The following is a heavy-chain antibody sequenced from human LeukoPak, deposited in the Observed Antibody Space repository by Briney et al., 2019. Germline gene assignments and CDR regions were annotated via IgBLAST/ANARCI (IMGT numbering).Heavy chain of an antibody. J-gene: IGHJ6*02. CDR1: GYTCTSYG. CDR3: VAPAAAGTYYYYGMDV. V-gene: IGHV1-18*01. CDR2: ISAYNGNT. Sequence: ASVKVSCKASGYTCTSYGISWVRQAPGQGLEWMGWISAYNGNTNYAQKLQGRVTMTTDTSTSTAYMELRSLRSDDTAVYYCVAPAAAGTYYYYGMDVWGQGTTVTVSS. D-gene: IGHD6-13*01.